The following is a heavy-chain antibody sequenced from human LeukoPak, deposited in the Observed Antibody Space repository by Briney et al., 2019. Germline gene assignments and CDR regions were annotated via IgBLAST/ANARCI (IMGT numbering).Heavy chain of an antibody. CDR3: ARGGSYFDY. CDR1: GFTFSDHY. V-gene: IGHV3-11*05. Sequence: PGGSLRLSCAASGFTFSDHYMTWVRHAPGKGLEWLSYISSTSGFTKYVDSVKGRLTISRDNAKNSLYLQMNSLRADGTAVYYCARGGSYFDYWGQGTLVTVSS. CDR2: ISSTSGFT. J-gene: IGHJ4*02.